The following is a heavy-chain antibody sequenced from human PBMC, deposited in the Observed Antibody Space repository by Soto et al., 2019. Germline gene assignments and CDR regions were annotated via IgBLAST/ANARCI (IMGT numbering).Heavy chain of an antibody. Sequence: LRLSCAASGXTFDDYAMHWVRQAPGKGLEWVSLISWDGGSTYYADSVKGRFTISRDNSKNSLYLQMNSLRAEDTALYYCAKCAYGSYYYGMDVWGQGTTVTVSS. CDR2: ISWDGGST. J-gene: IGHJ6*02. V-gene: IGHV3-43D*04. D-gene: IGHD3-10*01. CDR3: AKCAYGSYYYGMDV. CDR1: GXTFDDYA.